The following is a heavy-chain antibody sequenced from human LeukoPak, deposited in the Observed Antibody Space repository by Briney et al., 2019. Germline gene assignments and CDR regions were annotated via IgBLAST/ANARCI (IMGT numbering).Heavy chain of an antibody. V-gene: IGHV4-61*08. CDR3: ARSILAAAM. D-gene: IGHD2-2*01. CDR1: GGSISSGGYN. CDR2: ISDSGST. Sequence: PSQTLSLTCTVSGGSISSGGYNRNWIRQPPGKGLEWIGYISDSGSTNYNPSLKSRVTMSVDTSMNQFSLKLSSVTAADTAVYYCARSILAAAMWGQGILVTVSS. J-gene: IGHJ4*02.